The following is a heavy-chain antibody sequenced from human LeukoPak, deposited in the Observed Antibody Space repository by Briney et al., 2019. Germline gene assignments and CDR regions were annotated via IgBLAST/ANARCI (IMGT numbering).Heavy chain of an antibody. CDR1: GFTFSDYW. Sequence: GGSLRLSCAASGFTFSDYWIHWVRQAPGKGLVWVSRINTDGSITNYADSVKGRLPISRDNAKNTLYLQMSSLRAEDTAVYYCARDRGPRTGFMVREAYDYWGQGTLVTVSS. V-gene: IGHV3-74*01. CDR2: INTDGSIT. CDR3: ARDRGPRTGFMVREAYDY. J-gene: IGHJ4*02. D-gene: IGHD3-10*01.